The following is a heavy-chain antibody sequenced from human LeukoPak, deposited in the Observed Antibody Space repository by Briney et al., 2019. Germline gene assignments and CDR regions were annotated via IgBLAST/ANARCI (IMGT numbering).Heavy chain of an antibody. Sequence: SETLSLTCTVSGGSISSYYWSWIRQPPGKGLEWIGYIYYSGSTNYNPSLKSRVTISVDTSKNQFSLKLSSVTAADTAVYYCARVRVGFRSGYYATPDAFDIWGQGTMVTVSS. CDR1: GGSISSYY. D-gene: IGHD3-22*01. J-gene: IGHJ3*02. V-gene: IGHV4-59*01. CDR3: ARVRVGFRSGYYATPDAFDI. CDR2: IYYSGST.